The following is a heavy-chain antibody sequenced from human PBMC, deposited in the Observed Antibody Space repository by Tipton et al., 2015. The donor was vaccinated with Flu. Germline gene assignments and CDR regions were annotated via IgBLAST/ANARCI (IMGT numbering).Heavy chain of an antibody. CDR3: AKVIPEKVSGLDY. CDR1: GDSIGRPYC. J-gene: IGHJ4*02. Sequence: TLSLTCSVSGDSIGRPYCWGWIRQPPGKGLEWIGNICHLVNTYYNPSLKSRVTISVDRSKNQFSLKLNSMTAADTAVYYCAKVIPEKVSGLDYWGQGTLVTVSS. D-gene: IGHD5/OR15-5a*01. CDR2: ICHLVNT. V-gene: IGHV4-38-2*02.